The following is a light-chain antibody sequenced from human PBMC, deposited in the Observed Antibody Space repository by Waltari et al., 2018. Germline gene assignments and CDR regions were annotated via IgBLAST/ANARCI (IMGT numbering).Light chain of an antibody. Sequence: DIVMTQSPDSLAVSLGERATINCKSSQGVLYSSNKKNYLAWYQQKPGQPPKLRIFWASTRGSGAPDRFSGSGVGTNVTHTSSRLPAEEGPVYYSEQYYSTPPAFGGGTKVEIK. CDR2: WAS. CDR3: EQYYSTPPA. V-gene: IGKV4-1*01. CDR1: QGVLYSSNKKNY. J-gene: IGKJ4*01.